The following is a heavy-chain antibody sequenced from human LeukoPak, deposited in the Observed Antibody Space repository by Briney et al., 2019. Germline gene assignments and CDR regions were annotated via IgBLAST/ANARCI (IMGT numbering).Heavy chain of an antibody. D-gene: IGHD6-13*01. V-gene: IGHV3-21*04. CDR3: RAAAGLYYYYYGMDV. Sequence: GGSLRLSCAASGFTFSSYSMNWVRQAPGKGLEWVSSISSSSSYIYYADSVKGRFTISRDNAKNSLYLQMNSLRAEDTAVYYCRAAAGLYYYYYGMDVWGQGTTVTVSS. CDR1: GFTFSSYS. CDR2: ISSSSSYI. J-gene: IGHJ6*02.